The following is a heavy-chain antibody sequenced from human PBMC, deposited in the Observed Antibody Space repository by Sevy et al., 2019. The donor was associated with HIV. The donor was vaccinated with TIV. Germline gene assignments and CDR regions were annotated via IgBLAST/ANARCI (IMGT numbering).Heavy chain of an antibody. CDR2: MKSKTDGGMT. D-gene: IGHD2-15*01. CDR3: TTVGFPNWCSEAFCI. V-gene: IGHV3-15*01. CDR1: GFTFSIIY. J-gene: IGHJ3*02. Sequence: GGSLRLSCAASGFTFSIIYMNWVRQSPGKGLEWVGRMKSKTDGGMTDYAATVKERFTMSRDDSKNTLCLQMNRLKADDTAVYYCTTVGFPNWCSEAFCIWGQGTMVSVSS.